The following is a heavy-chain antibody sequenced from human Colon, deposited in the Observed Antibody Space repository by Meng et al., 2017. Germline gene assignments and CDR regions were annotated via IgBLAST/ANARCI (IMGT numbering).Heavy chain of an antibody. D-gene: IGHD2-8*02. CDR3: AKNGAYCLEY. CDR1: GGSITNSNW. J-gene: IGHJ4*02. V-gene: IGHV4-4*02. Sequence: QVRGSGPVLVTPSGTLSPTCACAGGSITNSNWWSWVRQPPGKGLEWIGQTYGSVNTAYNPSLKSRVTISVDKSKNQLSLTLSSVTAADTAVYYCAKNGAYCLEYWGQGILVTVSS. CDR2: TYGSVNT.